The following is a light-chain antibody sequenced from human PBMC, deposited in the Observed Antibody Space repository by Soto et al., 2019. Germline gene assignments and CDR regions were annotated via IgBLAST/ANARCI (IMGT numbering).Light chain of an antibody. V-gene: IGKV3-20*01. CDR3: QQFGTSPLVT. CDR1: QSVSTKY. CDR2: GVS. J-gene: IGKJ3*01. Sequence: EIVLTQSPGTLSLSPGERATLSCRASQSVSTKYLAWYQQKPGQAPRLLIHGVSIRATGIPDRFSGSGSGTDFILTISRLEPEDFAVYYCQQFGTSPLVTFGPGTNVDIK.